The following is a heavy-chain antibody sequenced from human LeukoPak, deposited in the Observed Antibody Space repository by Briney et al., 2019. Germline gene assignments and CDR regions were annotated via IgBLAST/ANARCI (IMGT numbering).Heavy chain of an antibody. D-gene: IGHD6-19*01. CDR3: ARSPTSYSSGWYGFSGAFDI. CDR1: GGTFSSYT. J-gene: IGHJ3*02. V-gene: IGHV1-69*02. Sequence: RASVKVSCKASGGTFSSYTISWVRQAPGQGLEWMGRIIPILGIANYAQKFQGRVTITAEKSTSTAYMEVSSLRSEDTAVYYCARSPTSYSSGWYGFSGAFDIWGQGTMVTVSS. CDR2: IIPILGIA.